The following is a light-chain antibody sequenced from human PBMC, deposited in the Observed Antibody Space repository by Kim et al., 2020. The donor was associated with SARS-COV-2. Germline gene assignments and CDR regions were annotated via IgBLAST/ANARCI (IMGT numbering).Light chain of an antibody. V-gene: IGKV1-9*01. J-gene: IGKJ4*01. CDR1: QGIKNY. CDR2: GAS. Sequence: ASVGDRVTITCRASQGIKNYLAWYQQQPGKAPRVLIYGASTLQIGIPSRFSGSGAGTEFTLTISSLQPEDFASYYCQQLNSYPLTFGGGTKVEIK. CDR3: QQLNSYPLT.